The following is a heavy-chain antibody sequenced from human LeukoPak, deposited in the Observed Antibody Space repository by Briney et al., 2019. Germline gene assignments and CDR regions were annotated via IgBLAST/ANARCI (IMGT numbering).Heavy chain of an antibody. CDR2: IYYSGST. J-gene: IGHJ4*02. Sequence: NWVRQHPGKGLEWIGYIYYSGSTYYNPSLKSRVTISVDTSKNQFSLKLSSVTAADTAVYYCARGNSFDYWGQGTLVTVSS. V-gene: IGHV4-31*02. CDR3: ARGNSFDY.